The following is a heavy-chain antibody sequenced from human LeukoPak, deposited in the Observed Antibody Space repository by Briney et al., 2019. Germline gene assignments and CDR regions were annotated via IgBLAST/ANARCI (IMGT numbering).Heavy chain of an antibody. CDR2: IKTDGSNT. CDR1: GFTFSGYW. J-gene: IGHJ4*02. D-gene: IGHD3-22*01. CDR3: TRTYYYDSRDYFDY. Sequence: PGGSLRLSCAASGFTFSGYWMHWVRQVPGKGLVWVSRIKTDGSNTVYADNVKGRFTISRDNAKNTLYLQMNSLRVEDTAVYYCTRTYYYDSRDYFDYWGQGALVTVSS. V-gene: IGHV3-74*01.